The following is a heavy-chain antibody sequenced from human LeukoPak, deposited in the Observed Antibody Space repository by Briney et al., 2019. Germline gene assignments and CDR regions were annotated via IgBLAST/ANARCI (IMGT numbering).Heavy chain of an antibody. CDR2: ISSSSSYI. CDR1: GFTFSNHG. J-gene: IGHJ4*02. Sequence: GGSLRLSCAASGFTFSNHGMNWVRQAPGKGLEWVSSISSSSSYIYYADSVKGRFTISRDNAKNSLYLQVNSLRAEDTAVYYCARFIAVAGVDYWGQGTLVTVSS. V-gene: IGHV3-21*01. D-gene: IGHD6-19*01. CDR3: ARFIAVAGVDY.